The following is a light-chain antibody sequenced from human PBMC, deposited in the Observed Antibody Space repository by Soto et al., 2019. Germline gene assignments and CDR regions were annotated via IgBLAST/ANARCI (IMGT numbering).Light chain of an antibody. CDR3: LQDYNYPLT. CDR1: QGIRND. J-gene: IGKJ1*01. V-gene: IGKV1-6*01. CDR2: AAS. Sequence: AIQMTQSPSSLSASVGDRVTITCRASQGIRNDLGWYQQKPGKAPKLLIYAASSLQSGVPSRFSGSGSGTDFTLTISSPLPEDFATYYCLQDYNYPLTFGQGTKVEIK.